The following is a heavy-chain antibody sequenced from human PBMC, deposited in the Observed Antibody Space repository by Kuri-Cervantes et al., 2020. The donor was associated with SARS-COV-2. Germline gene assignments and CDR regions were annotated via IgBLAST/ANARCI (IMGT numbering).Heavy chain of an antibody. Sequence: SETLSLTCTVSGYSISSGYYWGWIRQPPGKGLEWIGSIYHSGSTYYNPSLKSRATISVDTSKNQFSLKLSSVTAADTAVYYCARLEIPLVAAAYAYWGQGTLVTVSS. CDR2: IYHSGST. CDR3: ARLEIPLVAAAYAY. V-gene: IGHV4-38-2*02. D-gene: IGHD6-13*01. J-gene: IGHJ4*02. CDR1: GYSISSGYY.